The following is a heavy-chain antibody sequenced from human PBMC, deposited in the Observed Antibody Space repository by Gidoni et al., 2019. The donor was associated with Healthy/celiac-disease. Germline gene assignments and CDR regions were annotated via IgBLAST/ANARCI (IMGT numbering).Heavy chain of an antibody. J-gene: IGHJ5*02. CDR3: AKTDDP. CDR2: ISYDGSNK. V-gene: IGHV3-30*18. Sequence: QVQLVESGGGVVQPGRSLSRSCAASGFTFSSYGMHWVRQAPGKGLEWVAVISYDGSNKYYADSVKGRFTISRDNSKNTLYLQMNSLRAEDTAVYYCAKTDDPWGQGTLVTVSS. CDR1: GFTFSSYG.